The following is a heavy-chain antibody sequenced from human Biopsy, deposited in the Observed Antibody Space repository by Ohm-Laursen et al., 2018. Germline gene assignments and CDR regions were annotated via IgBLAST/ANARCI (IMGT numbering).Heavy chain of an antibody. CDR1: GGTFSNYG. V-gene: IGHV1-69*06. CDR2: NIPILGTR. Sequence: SSVKVSCKAPGGTFSNYGVNWVRQAPGQGLEWLGGNIPILGTRNYAPMFHGRVTVVADTSTSTATMELRSLRPDDTAVYYCATKLTGYFHHWGQGTLVIVSS. CDR3: ATKLTGYFHH. D-gene: IGHD3-9*01. J-gene: IGHJ1*01.